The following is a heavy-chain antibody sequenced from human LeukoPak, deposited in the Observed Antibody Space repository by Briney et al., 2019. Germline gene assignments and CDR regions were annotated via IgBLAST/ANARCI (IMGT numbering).Heavy chain of an antibody. CDR2: IYYSGST. Sequence: SETLSLTCAVYGGSFSGYYWSWIRQPPGKGLEWIGYIYYSGSTNYNPSLKSRVTISVDTSKNQFSLKLSSVTAADTAVYYCARQARWSGSYKNWFDPWGQGTLVTVSS. J-gene: IGHJ5*02. D-gene: IGHD3-10*01. CDR3: ARQARWSGSYKNWFDP. V-gene: IGHV4-59*01. CDR1: GGSFSGYY.